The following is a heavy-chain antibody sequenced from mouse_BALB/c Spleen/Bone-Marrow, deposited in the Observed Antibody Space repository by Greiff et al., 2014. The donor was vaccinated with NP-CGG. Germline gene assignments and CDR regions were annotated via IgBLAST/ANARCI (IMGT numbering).Heavy chain of an antibody. CDR2: IDPANGNT. Sequence: DVQLQESGAELVKPGASVKLSCTASGFNIKDTYMHWVKQRPEQGLEWIGRIDPANGNTKYDPKFQGKATITADTSSNTAYLQLSSLTSEDTAVYYCARYIYYAMDYWGQGTSVTVSS. CDR1: GFNIKDTY. J-gene: IGHJ4*01. V-gene: IGHV14-3*02. CDR3: ARYIYYAMDY.